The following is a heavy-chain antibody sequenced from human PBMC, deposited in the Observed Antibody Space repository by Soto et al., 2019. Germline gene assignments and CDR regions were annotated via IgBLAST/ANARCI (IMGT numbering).Heavy chain of an antibody. V-gene: IGHV1-69*13. Sequence: SVKVSCKASGGTFSSYAISWVRQAPGQGLEWMGGIIPIFGTANYAQKFQGRVTITADESTSTAYMELSSLRSEDTAVYYCARDTGSLDAFDIWGQGTMVSVSS. CDR2: IIPIFGTA. D-gene: IGHD3-10*01. CDR1: GGTFSSYA. J-gene: IGHJ3*02. CDR3: ARDTGSLDAFDI.